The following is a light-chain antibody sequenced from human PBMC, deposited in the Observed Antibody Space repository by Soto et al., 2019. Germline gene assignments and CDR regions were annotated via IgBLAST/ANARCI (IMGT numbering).Light chain of an antibody. J-gene: IGKJ1*01. CDR3: QQYDSYSSGP. V-gene: IGKV1-5*01. CDR2: DAS. Sequence: DIQMTQSPSALSASGGERVTMSCRASQTINSWLAWYQQKPGKAPKVLIFDASSLKTGVPSRFSGSGSGTEFTLTISNLQPDDFATYYCQQYDSYSSGPFGQGTKVDIK. CDR1: QTINSW.